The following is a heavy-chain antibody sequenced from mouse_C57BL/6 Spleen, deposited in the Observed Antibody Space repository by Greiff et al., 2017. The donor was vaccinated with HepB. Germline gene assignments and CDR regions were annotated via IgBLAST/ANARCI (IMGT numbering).Heavy chain of an antibody. Sequence: LVESGAELVRPGASVTLSCKASGYTFTDYEMHWVKQTPVHGLEWIGAIDPETGGTAYNQKFKGKAILTADKSSSTAYMELRSLTSEDSAVYYCTRSGLLLRFAYWGQGTLVTVSA. D-gene: IGHD2-13*01. CDR1: GYTFTDYE. V-gene: IGHV1-15*01. J-gene: IGHJ3*01. CDR2: IDPETGGT. CDR3: TRSGLLLRFAY.